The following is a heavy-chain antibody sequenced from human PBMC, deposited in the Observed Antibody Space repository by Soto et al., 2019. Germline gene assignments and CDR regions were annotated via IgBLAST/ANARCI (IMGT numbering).Heavy chain of an antibody. CDR3: ARAFNYDSSGYLRATLDY. D-gene: IGHD3-22*01. CDR2: ISSSSSTI. J-gene: IGHJ4*02. V-gene: IGHV3-48*02. Sequence: SGGSLRLSCAASGFTFSSYSMNWVRQAPGKGLEWVSYISSSSSTIYYADSVKGRFTISRDNAKNSLYLQMNSLRDEDTAVYYCARAFNYDSSGYLRATLDYWGQGTLVTVSS. CDR1: GFTFSSYS.